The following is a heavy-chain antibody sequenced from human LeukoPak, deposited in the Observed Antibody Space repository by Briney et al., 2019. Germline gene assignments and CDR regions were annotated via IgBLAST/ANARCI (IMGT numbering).Heavy chain of an antibody. J-gene: IGHJ4*02. Sequence: GGSLRLSCAASGFTFSSYSMNWVRQAQGKGLEWVSYISSSSSTIYYADSVKGRFTISRDNAKNSLYLQMNSLRAEDTAVYYCASGSYSRPFDYWGQGTLVTVSS. D-gene: IGHD1-26*01. V-gene: IGHV3-48*01. CDR1: GFTFSSYS. CDR3: ASGSYSRPFDY. CDR2: ISSSSSTI.